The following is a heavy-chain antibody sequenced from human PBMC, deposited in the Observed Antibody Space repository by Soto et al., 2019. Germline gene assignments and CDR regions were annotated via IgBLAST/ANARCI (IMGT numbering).Heavy chain of an antibody. V-gene: IGHV3-23*01. D-gene: IGHD6-13*01. Sequence: EVDLLESGGGFVQPGGSLRLSCVASGFSFSTHAMTWARQAPGKGLEWVSVISAGSGNAYYAESVKGRFTVSRDNSKNTLWLQMDSLRVEDTGLYYCARQKLKSSTWYGSLDSWGQGTLVTVSS. CDR2: ISAGSGNA. CDR3: ARQKLKSSTWYGSLDS. CDR1: GFSFSTHA. J-gene: IGHJ4*02.